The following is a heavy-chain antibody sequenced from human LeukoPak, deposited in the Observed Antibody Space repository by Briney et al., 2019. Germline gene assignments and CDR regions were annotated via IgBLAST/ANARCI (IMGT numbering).Heavy chain of an antibody. D-gene: IGHD6-13*01. Sequence: GGSLILSCAASGFTVSSNYMSWVRQAPGKGLEWVSVIYSGGSTYYADSVKGRFTISRDNSKNTLYLQMNSLRAEDTAVYYCAREEMKEELAAAGTGYWGQGTLVTVSS. CDR1: GFTVSSNY. V-gene: IGHV3-66*02. CDR2: IYSGGST. J-gene: IGHJ4*02. CDR3: AREEMKEELAAAGTGY.